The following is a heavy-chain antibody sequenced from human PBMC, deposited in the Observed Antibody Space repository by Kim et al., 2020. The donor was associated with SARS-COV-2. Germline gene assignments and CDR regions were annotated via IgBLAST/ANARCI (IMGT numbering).Heavy chain of an antibody. CDR2: ISYDGSNK. V-gene: IGHV3-30*18. Sequence: GGSLRLSCAASGFTFSSYGMHWVRQAPGKGLEWVAVISYDGSNKYYADSVKGRFTISRDNSKNTLYLQMNSLRAEDTAVYYCAKDLERITMIVVVTGFDYWGQGTLVTVSS. CDR1: GFTFSSYG. CDR3: AKDLERITMIVVVTGFDY. J-gene: IGHJ4*02. D-gene: IGHD3-22*01.